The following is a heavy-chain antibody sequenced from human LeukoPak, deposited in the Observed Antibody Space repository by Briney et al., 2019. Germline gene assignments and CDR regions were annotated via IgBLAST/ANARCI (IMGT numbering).Heavy chain of an antibody. CDR2: INPSGGST. D-gene: IGHD1-26*01. CDR3: ARDRSEWELHY. CDR1: GYTFTGYY. Sequence: ASVKVSCKASGYTFTGYYMHRVRQAPGQGLEWMGIINPSGGSTSYAQKFQGRVTMTRDTSTSTVYMELSSLRSEDTAVYYCARDRSEWELHYWGQGTLVTVSS. V-gene: IGHV1-46*01. J-gene: IGHJ4*02.